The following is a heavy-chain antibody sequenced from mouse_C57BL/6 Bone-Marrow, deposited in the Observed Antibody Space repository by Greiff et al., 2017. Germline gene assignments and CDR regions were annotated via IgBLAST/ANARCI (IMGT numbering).Heavy chain of an antibody. CDR1: GYTFTDYE. CDR2: IDPETGGT. D-gene: IGHD2-2*01. Sequence: QVQLQQSGAELVRPGASVTLSCKASGYTFTDYEMHWVKQTPVHGLEWIGAIDPETGGTAYNQKFTGKAILTADKSSSTAYMELRSLTSEDSAVYYCTRCGYDGYVDDWGTGTTVTVSS. J-gene: IGHJ1*03. V-gene: IGHV1-15*01. CDR3: TRCGYDGYVDD.